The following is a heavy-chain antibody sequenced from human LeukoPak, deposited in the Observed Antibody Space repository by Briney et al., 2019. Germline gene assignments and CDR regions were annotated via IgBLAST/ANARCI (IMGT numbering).Heavy chain of an antibody. J-gene: IGHJ4*02. CDR3: ARATRPIVVVTAISYYQRNHYFDY. D-gene: IGHD2-21*02. Sequence: SETLSLTFSVYGGSFVGYYWGWIRQPPGKGLEWIGEINHSGSTNYNPSLKSRVTISVDTSKNQFSLKLSSVTAADTAVYYCARATRPIVVVTAISYYQRNHYFDYWGQGTLVTVSS. CDR1: GGSFVGYY. V-gene: IGHV4-34*01. CDR2: INHSGST.